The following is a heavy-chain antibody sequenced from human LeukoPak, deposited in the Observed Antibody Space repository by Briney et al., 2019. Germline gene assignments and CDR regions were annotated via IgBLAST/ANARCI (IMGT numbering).Heavy chain of an antibody. CDR2: IWYHESNY. CDR1: GFTFSSYG. CDR3: AKDRVDGDYGDYTGSFDY. J-gene: IGHJ4*02. Sequence: PGRSLRLSCAASGFTFSSYGMDWVRQAPGKGLEWVAVIWYHESNYYYADSVKGRFIISRDNSKNTLHLQMNSLRAEDTAVYYCAKDRVDGDYGDYTGSFDYWGQGTLVTVSS. V-gene: IGHV3-33*06. D-gene: IGHD4-17*01.